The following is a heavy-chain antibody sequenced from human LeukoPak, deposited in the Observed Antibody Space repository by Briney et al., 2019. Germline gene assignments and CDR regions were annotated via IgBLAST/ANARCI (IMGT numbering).Heavy chain of an antibody. CDR2: IYSGGST. D-gene: IGHD3-22*01. J-gene: IGHJ6*02. Sequence: PGGSLRLSCAASGFTVSSNYMSWVRQAPGKGLEWVSVIYSGGSTYYADSVKGRFTISRDNSKNTPYLQMNSLRAEDTAVYYCARDLRDYCDSSGTYYYYYGMDVWGQGTTVTVSS. V-gene: IGHV3-53*01. CDR1: GFTVSSNY. CDR3: ARDLRDYCDSSGTYYYYYGMDV.